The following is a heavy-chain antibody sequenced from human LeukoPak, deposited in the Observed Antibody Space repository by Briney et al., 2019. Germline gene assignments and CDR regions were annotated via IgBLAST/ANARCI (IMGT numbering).Heavy chain of an antibody. CDR1: GYTFTSYD. CDR3: ARDRGYSYGWYRYMDV. CDR2: ISAYNGNT. Sequence: ASVKVSCKASGYTFTSYDINWVRQAPGQGLEWMGWISAYNGNTNYAQKLQGRVTMTTDTSTSTAYMELRSLRSDDTAVYYCARDRGYSYGWYRYMDVWGKGTTVTVSS. V-gene: IGHV1-18*01. D-gene: IGHD5-18*01. J-gene: IGHJ6*03.